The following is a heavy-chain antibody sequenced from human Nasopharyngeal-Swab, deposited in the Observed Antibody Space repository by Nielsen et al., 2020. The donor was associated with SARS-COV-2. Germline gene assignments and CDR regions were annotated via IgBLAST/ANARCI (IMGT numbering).Heavy chain of an antibody. J-gene: IGHJ3*01. CDR2: ISGSGSLM. V-gene: IGHV3-11*04. CDR3: SRYEQVGVPGGAFDV. CDR1: GFMFSDYF. D-gene: IGHD2-8*02. Sequence: GGSLRLSCGTSGFMFSDYFMSWIRQAPGKGPEWVSYISGSGSLMKYVDSVQGRFTISRDNAKQTLYYEINSLRVEDTSLYYCSRYEQVGVPGGAFDVWGLGTMVTVSS.